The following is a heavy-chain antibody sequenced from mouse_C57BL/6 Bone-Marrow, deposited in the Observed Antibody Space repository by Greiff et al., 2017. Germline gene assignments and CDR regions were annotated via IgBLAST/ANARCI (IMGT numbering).Heavy chain of an antibody. Sequence: VQLKQSGPGLVQPSQSLSITCTVSGFSLTSYGVHWVRQSPGKGLEWLGVIWSGGSTDYNAAFISRLSISKDNSKSQVFFKMNSLQADDTAIYYCASPLDGYYQAWFAYWGQGTLVTVSA. J-gene: IGHJ3*01. CDR3: ASPLDGYYQAWFAY. D-gene: IGHD2-3*01. V-gene: IGHV2-2*01. CDR1: GFSLTSYG. CDR2: IWSGGST.